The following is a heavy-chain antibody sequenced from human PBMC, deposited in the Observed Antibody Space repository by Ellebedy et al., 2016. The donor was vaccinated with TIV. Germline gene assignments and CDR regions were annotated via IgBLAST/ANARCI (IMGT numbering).Heavy chain of an antibody. CDR3: ARDRSYSPTY. CDR1: GFTFSNYA. Sequence: GGSLRLXXAASGFTFSNYAMNWVRQAPGKGLEWVAFISYDGNNKYYADSVKGRFTLSRDNSKNTLYLEMNGLRAEDTAVYYCARDRSYSPTYWGQGTLVTVSS. CDR2: ISYDGNNK. J-gene: IGHJ4*02. V-gene: IGHV3-30*04. D-gene: IGHD1-26*01.